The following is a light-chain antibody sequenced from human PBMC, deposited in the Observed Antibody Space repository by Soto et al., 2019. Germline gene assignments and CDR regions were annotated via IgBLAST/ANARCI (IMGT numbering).Light chain of an antibody. V-gene: IGLV2-14*01. CDR1: SSDVGAYNY. CDR2: EVS. Sequence: QSVLTQPASVSGSPGQSITISCAGTSSDVGAYNYVSWYQQHPGKAPKLMIYEVSNRPSGVSNRFSGSKSGNTASLTISGLQAEDEADYYCSSYTVINTAVFGGGTK. CDR3: SSYTVINTAV. J-gene: IGLJ3*02.